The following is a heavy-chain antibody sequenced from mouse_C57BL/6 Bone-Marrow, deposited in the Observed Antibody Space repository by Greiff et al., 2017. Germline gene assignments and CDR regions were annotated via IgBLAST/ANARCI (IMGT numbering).Heavy chain of an antibody. J-gene: IGHJ1*03. CDR2: INPSNGGT. CDR3: AREHYYGSRGYWYFDV. Sequence: VQLQQPGTELVKPGASVKLSCKASGYTFTSYWMHWVKQRPGQGLEWIGNINPSNGGTNYNEKFKSKATLTVDKSSSTAYMQLSSLTSEDSAVYYCAREHYYGSRGYWYFDVWGTGTTVTVSS. CDR1: GYTFTSYW. V-gene: IGHV1-53*01. D-gene: IGHD1-1*01.